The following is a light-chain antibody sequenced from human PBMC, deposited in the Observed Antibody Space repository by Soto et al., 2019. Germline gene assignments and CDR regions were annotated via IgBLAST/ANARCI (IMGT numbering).Light chain of an antibody. CDR1: SSDVGSYNR. CDR3: SSYTSSSAWV. Sequence: QSARTQPPSVSGSPGQSVTISCTGTSSDVGSYNRVSWYQQPPGTAPKLMIYEVSNRPSGVPDRFSGSKSGNTASLTISGLQAEDEADYYCSSYTSSSAWVFGGGTQLTVL. CDR2: EVS. V-gene: IGLV2-18*02. J-gene: IGLJ2*01.